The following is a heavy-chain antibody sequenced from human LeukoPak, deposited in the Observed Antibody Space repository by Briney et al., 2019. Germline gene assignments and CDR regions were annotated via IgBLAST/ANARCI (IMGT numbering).Heavy chain of an antibody. CDR1: GGSFSGYY. J-gene: IGHJ4*02. Sequence: SETLSLTCAVYGGSFSGYYWSWIRQPPGKGLEWIGEINHSGSTNYNPSLKSRVTISVDTSKNQFSLKLSSVTAADTAVYYCARCRGYDWHFDYWGQGTLVTVSS. CDR3: ARCRGYDWHFDY. V-gene: IGHV4-34*01. CDR2: INHSGST. D-gene: IGHD5-12*01.